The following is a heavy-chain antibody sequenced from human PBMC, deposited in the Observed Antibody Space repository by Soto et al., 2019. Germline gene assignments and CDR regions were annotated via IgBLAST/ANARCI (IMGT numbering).Heavy chain of an antibody. D-gene: IGHD5-18*01. CDR3: AKDQGALLTASRPVDS. CDR1: GFTFSNYA. CDR2: ISGSGGSP. J-gene: IGHJ4*02. Sequence: EVQLLESGGGLVQPGGSLRLSCAASGFTFSNYAMNWVRQGPGKGLEWVSAISGSGGSPYYAGSVKGRFTISRDNFKNTVYLQMNSLRVEDTAVYYCAKDQGALLTASRPVDSWGQGTLVTVSS. V-gene: IGHV3-23*01.